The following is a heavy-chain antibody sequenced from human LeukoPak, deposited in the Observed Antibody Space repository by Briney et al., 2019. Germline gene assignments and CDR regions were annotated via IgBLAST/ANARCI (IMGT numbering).Heavy chain of an antibody. CDR2: ISSSSTYI. D-gene: IGHD3-16*01. CDR1: GFTFNNYN. CDR3: ARIPGGYYYAMDV. V-gene: IGHV3-21*01. Sequence: GGSLRLSCAASGFTFNNYNMNWVRQAPGKGLEWVSSISSSSTYIYYADSVKGRFTISRDNAKNSLYLQTNSLRDEDTAVYYCARIPGGYYYAMDVWGQGTTVTVSS. J-gene: IGHJ6*02.